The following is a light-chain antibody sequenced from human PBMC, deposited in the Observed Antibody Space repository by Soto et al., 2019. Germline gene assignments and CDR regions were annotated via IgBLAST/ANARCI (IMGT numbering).Light chain of an antibody. Sequence: QSALTQPASVSGSPGQSITISCTGASSDVGGYNYVSWYQQHPGKAPKLMIYDVSHRPSGVSNRFSGSKSDNTAALTISGLQADDEADYYCSSFTSSNTYVFGTGTKVTVL. CDR1: SSDVGGYNY. CDR3: SSFTSSNTYV. CDR2: DVS. J-gene: IGLJ1*01. V-gene: IGLV2-14*01.